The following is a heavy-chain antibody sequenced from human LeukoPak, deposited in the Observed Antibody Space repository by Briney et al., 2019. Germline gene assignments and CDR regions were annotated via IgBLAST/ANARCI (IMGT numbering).Heavy chain of an antibody. D-gene: IGHD6-13*01. CDR3: AKGPYSSSWRDAFDI. CDR1: GFTFSSYG. V-gene: IGHV3-30*18. Sequence: GRSLRLSCAASGFTFSSYGMHWVRQAPGKGLEWVAVISYDGSNKYYADSVKGRFTISRDNSKNTLYLQTNSLRAEDTAVYYCAKGPYSSSWRDAFDIWGQGTMVTVSS. CDR2: ISYDGSNK. J-gene: IGHJ3*02.